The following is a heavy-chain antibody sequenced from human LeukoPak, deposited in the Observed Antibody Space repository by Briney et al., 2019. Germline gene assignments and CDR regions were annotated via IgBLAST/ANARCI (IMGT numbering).Heavy chain of an antibody. J-gene: IGHJ6*02. CDR1: GFTFTSSA. Sequence: SVKVSCKAFGFTFTSSAMQWVRQARGQRLEWIGWIVVGSGNTNYAQKFQERVTITRDMSTSTAYMELSSLRSEDTAVYYCASDYGDYGSTAYYYYGMDVWGQGTTVTVSS. CDR2: IVVGSGNT. D-gene: IGHD4-17*01. CDR3: ASDYGDYGSTAYYYYGMDV. V-gene: IGHV1-58*02.